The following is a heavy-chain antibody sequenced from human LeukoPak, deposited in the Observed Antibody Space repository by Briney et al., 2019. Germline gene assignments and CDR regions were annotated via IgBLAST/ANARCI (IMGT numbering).Heavy chain of an antibody. J-gene: IGHJ4*02. D-gene: IGHD3-10*01. Sequence: GGSLRLSCAAPGFTFSNALMSWVRQAPGKGLEWVGRIKTKTDGGTTAFAAPAKGRFTMSRDDSKNTLYLQMNSLKTEDTAMYYCTTGGLWYSGRVFWGQGTLVTVS. CDR1: GFTFSNAL. CDR3: TTGGLWYSGRVF. V-gene: IGHV3-15*01. CDR2: IKTKTDGGTT.